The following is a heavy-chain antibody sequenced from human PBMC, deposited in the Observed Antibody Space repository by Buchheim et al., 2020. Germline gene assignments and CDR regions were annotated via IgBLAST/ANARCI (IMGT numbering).Heavy chain of an antibody. D-gene: IGHD3-22*01. CDR3: ARDEDYYDSSGYYYVGGAFDY. CDR2: IKSKTDGGTT. J-gene: IGHJ4*02. CDR1: GFTFSNAW. V-gene: IGHV3-15*01. Sequence: EVQLVESGGGLVKPGGSLRLSCAASGFTFSNAWMSWVRQAPGKGLEWVGRIKSKTDGGTTDYAAPVKGRFTISRDDSKNTLYLQMNSLRAEDTAVYYCARDEDYYDSSGYYYVGGAFDYWGQGTL.